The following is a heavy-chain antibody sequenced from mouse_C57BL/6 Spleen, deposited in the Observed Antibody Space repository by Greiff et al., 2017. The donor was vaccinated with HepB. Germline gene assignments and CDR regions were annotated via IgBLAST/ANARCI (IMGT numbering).Heavy chain of an antibody. V-gene: IGHV1-55*01. CDR3: ARKDGSSLFAY. J-gene: IGHJ3*01. CDR1: GYTFTSYW. D-gene: IGHD1-1*01. Sequence: QVQLPQPGAELVKPGASVKMSCKASGYTFTSYWITWVKQRPGQGLEWIGDIYPGSGSTNYNEKFKSKATLTVDTSSSTAYMQLSSLTSEDSVVYYCARKDGSSLFAYWGQGTLVTVSA. CDR2: IYPGSGST.